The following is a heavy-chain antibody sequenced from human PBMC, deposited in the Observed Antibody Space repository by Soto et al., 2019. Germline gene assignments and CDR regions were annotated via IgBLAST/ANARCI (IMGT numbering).Heavy chain of an antibody. CDR3: ARGPDYGGNSGRLD. V-gene: IGHV3-53*01. CDR1: GFTVSSNY. D-gene: IGHD4-17*01. J-gene: IGHJ4*02. Sequence: GGSLRLSCAASGFTVSSNYMSWVHQAPGKGLEWGSVIYSGGSTYYADSVKGRFTISRDNSKHTLYLQMNSLRDEDTAVYYCARGPDYGGNSGRLDWGQGTLVTVSS. CDR2: IYSGGST.